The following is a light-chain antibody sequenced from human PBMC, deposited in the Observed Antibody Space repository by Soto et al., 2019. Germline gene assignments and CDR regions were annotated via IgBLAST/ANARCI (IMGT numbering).Light chain of an antibody. Sequence: QSALTQPPSASGSPGQSVTISCTGTSSDVGGYNYVSWYQQHPGTAPKLIIYEVTKRPSGVPDRFSGSKSGNTASLTVSGLLAEDEADYYCSSHAGIINVVFGGGTKVTVL. CDR3: SSHAGIINVV. J-gene: IGLJ3*02. CDR1: SSDVGGYNY. CDR2: EVT. V-gene: IGLV2-8*01.